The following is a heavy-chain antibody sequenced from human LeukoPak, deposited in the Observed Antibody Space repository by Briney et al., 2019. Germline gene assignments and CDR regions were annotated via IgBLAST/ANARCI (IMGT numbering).Heavy chain of an antibody. Sequence: PSETLSLTCTVYGGSFSGYYWSWIRQPPGKGLEWIGEINHSGSTNYNPSLKSRVTISVDTSKNQFSLKLSSVTAADTAVYYCARETYGSGSYNYWGQGTLVTVSS. CDR2: INHSGST. CDR3: ARETYGSGSYNY. CDR1: GGSFSGYY. J-gene: IGHJ4*02. V-gene: IGHV4-34*01. D-gene: IGHD3-10*01.